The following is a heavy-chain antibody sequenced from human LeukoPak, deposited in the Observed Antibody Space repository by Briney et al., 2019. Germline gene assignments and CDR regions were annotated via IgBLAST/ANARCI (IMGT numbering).Heavy chain of an antibody. CDR3: ARGSKAAPGTFDY. Sequence: SETLSLTCTVSGGSVSSGSYYWSWIRQPPGKGLEWIGYIYYSGSTNYNPSLKSRVAISVDTSKNQFSLKLSSVTAADTAVYYCARGSKAAPGTFDYWGQGTLVTVSS. D-gene: IGHD6-13*01. J-gene: IGHJ4*02. V-gene: IGHV4-61*01. CDR2: IYYSGST. CDR1: GGSVSSGSYY.